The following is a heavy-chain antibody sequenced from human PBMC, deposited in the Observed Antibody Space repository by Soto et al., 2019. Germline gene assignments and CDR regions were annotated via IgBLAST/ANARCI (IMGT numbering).Heavy chain of an antibody. J-gene: IGHJ4*02. CDR1: GYTFTVYY. D-gene: IGHD1-26*01. V-gene: IGHV1-2*02. CDR2: INPKSGGT. Sequence: ASVKVSCKASGYTFTVYYMHWVRQAPGQGLEWMGWINPKSGGTMYPQKFQGRVTMTWDTSISTAYMALTRLRSDDTDVYYCARDLAKGGGSAGFDYWGQGTLVTVSP. CDR3: ARDLAKGGGSAGFDY.